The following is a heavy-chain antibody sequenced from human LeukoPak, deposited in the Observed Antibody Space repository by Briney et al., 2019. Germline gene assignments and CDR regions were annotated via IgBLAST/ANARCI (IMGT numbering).Heavy chain of an antibody. CDR3: AREDYGDYANYFDY. CDR2: IWYGGSNK. CDR1: GFTFSSYG. Sequence: PGGSLRLSCAASGFTFSSYGMHWVRQAPGKGLEWVAVIWYGGSNKYYADSVKGRFTISRDNSKNTLYLQMNSLRAEDTAVYYCAREDYGDYANYFDYWGQGTLVTVSS. D-gene: IGHD4-17*01. V-gene: IGHV3-33*01. J-gene: IGHJ4*02.